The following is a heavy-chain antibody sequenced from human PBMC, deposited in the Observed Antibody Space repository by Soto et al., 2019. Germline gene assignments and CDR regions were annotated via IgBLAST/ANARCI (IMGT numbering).Heavy chain of an antibody. CDR1: GFTFSSYA. CDR2: ISGSGGST. J-gene: IGHJ4*02. V-gene: IGHV3-23*01. Sequence: GGSLRLSCAASGFTFSSYAMSWVRQAPGKGLEWVSAISGSGGSTYYADSVKGRFTISRDNSKNTLYLQMNSLRAEDTAIYYCAKIPGEGATSGGLSEWLYFDYWGQGTLVTVSS. CDR3: AKIPGEGATSGGLSEWLYFDY. D-gene: IGHD1-26*01.